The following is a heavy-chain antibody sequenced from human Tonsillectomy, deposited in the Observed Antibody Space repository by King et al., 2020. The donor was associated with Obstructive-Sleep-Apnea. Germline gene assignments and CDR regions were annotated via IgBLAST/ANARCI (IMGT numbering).Heavy chain of an antibody. CDR1: GFVFTDYY. Sequence: VQLVESGGGVVKPGGSLRLSCAASGFVFTDYYMNWIRQAPGKGLEYVSHVSSSSAHTNYADSVKGRFTISRDNAKNSVYLQMNSLRAEDTAVYYCARGMERRRGNFDFWGQGTLVTVSS. CDR3: ARGMERRRGNFDF. CDR2: VSSSSAHT. J-gene: IGHJ4*02. D-gene: IGHD1-1*01. V-gene: IGHV3-11*06.